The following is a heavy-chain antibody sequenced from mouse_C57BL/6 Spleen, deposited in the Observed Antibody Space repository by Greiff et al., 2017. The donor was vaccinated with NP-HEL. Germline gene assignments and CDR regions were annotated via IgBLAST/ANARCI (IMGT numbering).Heavy chain of an antibody. CDR1: GYTFTSYW. CDR3: TRGGIYDGYFFDY. J-gene: IGHJ2*01. V-gene: IGHV1-5*01. Sequence: EVQLQQSGTVLARPGASVKMSCKPSGYTFTSYWMHWVKQRPGQGLEWIGAIYPGNSDTSYNQKFKGKAKLTAVTSASTAYMELSSLTNEDSAVYYCTRGGIYDGYFFDYWGQGTTLTVSS. CDR2: IYPGNSDT. D-gene: IGHD2-3*01.